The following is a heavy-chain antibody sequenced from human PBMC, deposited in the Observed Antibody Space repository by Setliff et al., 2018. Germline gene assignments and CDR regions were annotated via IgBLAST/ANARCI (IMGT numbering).Heavy chain of an antibody. D-gene: IGHD3-22*01. V-gene: IGHV1-46*01. J-gene: IGHJ3*02. CDR3: ARLTYYYDSSGLNAFDI. CDR2: INPSGGST. CDR1: GYTFTSYY. Sequence: GASVKVSCKASGYTFTSYYMHWVRQAPGQGLEWMGIINPSGGSTSYAQKFQGRVTMTRDTSTSTVYMELSSLKASDTAMYYCARLTYYYDSSGLNAFDIWGQGTMVTVSS.